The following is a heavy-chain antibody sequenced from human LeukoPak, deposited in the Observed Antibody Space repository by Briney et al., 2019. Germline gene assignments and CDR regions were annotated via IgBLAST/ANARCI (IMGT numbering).Heavy chain of an antibody. V-gene: IGHV4-59*01. Sequence: GSLRLSCAATGFTFNNYAMTWIRQPPGKGLEWIGYIYYSGSTNYNPSLKSRVTISVDTSKNQFSLKLSSVTAADTAVYYCARTLNWFDPWGQGTLVTVSS. CDR2: IYYSGST. CDR3: ARTLNWFDP. CDR1: GFTFNNYA. J-gene: IGHJ5*02.